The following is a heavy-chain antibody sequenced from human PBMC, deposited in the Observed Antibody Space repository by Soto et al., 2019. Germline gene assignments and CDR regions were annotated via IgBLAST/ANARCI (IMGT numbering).Heavy chain of an antibody. V-gene: IGHV3-23*01. CDR2: ISGSGGST. D-gene: IGHD3-22*01. J-gene: IGHJ4*02. CDR3: AKDPDYYDSSGYTDY. Sequence: GGSLRLSCAASGFTFSSYAMSWVRQAPGKGLEWVSAISGSGGSTYYADSVKGRFTISRDNSKNTLYLQMNSLRAEDTAVDYCAKDPDYYDSSGYTDYWGQGTLVTVSS. CDR1: GFTFSSYA.